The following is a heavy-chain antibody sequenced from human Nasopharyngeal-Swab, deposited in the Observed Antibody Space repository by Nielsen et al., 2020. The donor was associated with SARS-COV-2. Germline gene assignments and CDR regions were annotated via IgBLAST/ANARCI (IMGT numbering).Heavy chain of an antibody. Sequence: SEPLSLTCTVSCGCISSYYWNWIRHPPGKGLEWIGYIYYSGSTNYNTSLKSRVTISVDTSKNQFSLKLSSVTDADTAVYYCASDSSGYLFNYGMDVWGRGTTVTVSS. CDR3: ASDSSGYLFNYGMDV. CDR2: IYYSGST. V-gene: IGHV4-59*08. CDR1: CGCISSYY. J-gene: IGHJ6*02. D-gene: IGHD3-22*01.